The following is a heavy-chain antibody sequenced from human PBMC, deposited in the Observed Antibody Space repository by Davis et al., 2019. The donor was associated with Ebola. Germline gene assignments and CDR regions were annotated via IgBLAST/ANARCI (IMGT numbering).Heavy chain of an antibody. Sequence: GESLKISCAASGFSFNTYGMHWVRQAPGKGLEWLAVIWYDGSREYIAESMKGRFTISRDNSKNTVFLQMNSLRPEDMAVYYCAKDVRREAAALQYWAQGTLVTVSS. CDR1: GFSFNTYG. V-gene: IGHV3-30*02. CDR2: IWYDGSRE. CDR3: AKDVRREAAALQY. J-gene: IGHJ4*02. D-gene: IGHD6-25*01.